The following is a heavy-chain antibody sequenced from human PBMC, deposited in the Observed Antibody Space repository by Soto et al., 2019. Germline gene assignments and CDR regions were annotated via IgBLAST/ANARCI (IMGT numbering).Heavy chain of an antibody. CDR1: SASISISRYD. D-gene: IGHD1-7*01. Sequence: SVTLSLTCTVSSASISISRYDGGWIRQPPGKGLEWIGSIYYSGSTYYNPSLKSRVTISVDTSKNQFSLKLSSVTAADTALYYCARLNAGTTYYYYGLDVWGQGTTVT. CDR3: ARLNAGTTYYYYGLDV. CDR2: IYYSGST. V-gene: IGHV4-39*01. J-gene: IGHJ6*02.